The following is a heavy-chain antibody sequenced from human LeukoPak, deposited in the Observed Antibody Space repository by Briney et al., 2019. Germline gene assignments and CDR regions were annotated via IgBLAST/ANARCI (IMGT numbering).Heavy chain of an antibody. CDR3: ARGANYYYYYYMDV. Sequence: GGSLRLSCAASGFTVSSNYMGWVRQAPGKGLEWVSVIYSGGSTYYADSVKGRFTISRDNSKNTLYLQMNSLRAEDTAVYYCARGANYYYYYYMDVWGKGTTVTVSS. D-gene: IGHD1-26*01. V-gene: IGHV3-66*02. J-gene: IGHJ6*03. CDR1: GFTVSSNY. CDR2: IYSGGST.